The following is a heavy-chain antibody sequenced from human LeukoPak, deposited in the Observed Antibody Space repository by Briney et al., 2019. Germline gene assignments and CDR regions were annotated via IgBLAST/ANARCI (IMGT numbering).Heavy chain of an antibody. CDR2: IYYTGTT. CDR1: GGSVTTYY. CDR3: ARGYPKSTVDP. V-gene: IGHV4-59*02. J-gene: IGHJ5*02. Sequence: PSETLSLTCTVSGGSVTTYYWSWIRQPPGKGLEWIGYIYYTGTTNYNPSLKSRVIMSVDTSKNQFSLKLSSVTAADTAVYYCARGYPKSTVDPWGQGTLVTVSS. D-gene: IGHD1-1*01.